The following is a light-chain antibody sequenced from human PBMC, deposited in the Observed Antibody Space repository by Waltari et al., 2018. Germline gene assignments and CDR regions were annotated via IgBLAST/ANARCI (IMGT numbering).Light chain of an antibody. V-gene: IGKV4-1*01. J-gene: IGKJ4*01. CDR1: QTILSTSDNKYY. Sequence: DIVMTQSPASLSVSLGERATINCWSRQTILSTSDNKYYVSWYQQKPGQPPKLLSYLASSREAGDTDRFSGIGSGTDFALTISAVQAEDAAVYYCQQYYSSPTFGGGTKVEIK. CDR2: LAS. CDR3: QQYYSSPT.